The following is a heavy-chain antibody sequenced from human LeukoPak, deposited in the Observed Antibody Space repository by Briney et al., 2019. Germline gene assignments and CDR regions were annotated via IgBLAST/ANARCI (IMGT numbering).Heavy chain of an antibody. V-gene: IGHV3-21*01. D-gene: IGHD1-26*01. Sequence: GGSLRLSCAASRFTFSSKSMDWVRQAPGKGLEWVSSISSSSSYIYYADSVKGRFTIARDNAKNLLYLQTNSLRAEDTGVYYSSRTYSVSLRLVVFDIWGQGTMVTVSS. CDR3: SRTYSVSLRLVVFDI. J-gene: IGHJ3*02. CDR1: RFTFSSKS. CDR2: ISSSSSYI.